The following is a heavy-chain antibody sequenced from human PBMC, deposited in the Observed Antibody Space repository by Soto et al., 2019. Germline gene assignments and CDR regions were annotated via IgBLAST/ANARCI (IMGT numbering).Heavy chain of an antibody. CDR1: GYTFTSYD. CDR3: ARVWFGRYYYYCYMDV. D-gene: IGHD3-10*01. CDR2: MNPNSGNT. J-gene: IGHJ6*03. Sequence: ASVKVSCKASGYTFTSYDINWVRQATGQGLEWMGWMNPNSGNTGYAQKFQGRVTMTRNTSISTAYMELSSLRSEDTAVYYCARVWFGRYYYYCYMDVWGKGTTVTVSS. V-gene: IGHV1-8*01.